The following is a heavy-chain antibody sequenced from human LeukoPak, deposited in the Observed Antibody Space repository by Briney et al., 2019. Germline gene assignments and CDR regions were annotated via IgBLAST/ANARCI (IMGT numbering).Heavy chain of an antibody. Sequence: GRSLRLSCAASGFTFSSYAMHWVRQAPGKGLEWVAVISYDGSNKYYADSVKGRFTISRDNSKNTLYLQMNSLRAEDTAVYYCARDPKYDFWSGYYKGYFDYWGQGTLVTVSS. J-gene: IGHJ4*02. CDR1: GFTFSSYA. V-gene: IGHV3-30-3*01. D-gene: IGHD3-3*01. CDR3: ARDPKYDFWSGYYKGYFDY. CDR2: ISYDGSNK.